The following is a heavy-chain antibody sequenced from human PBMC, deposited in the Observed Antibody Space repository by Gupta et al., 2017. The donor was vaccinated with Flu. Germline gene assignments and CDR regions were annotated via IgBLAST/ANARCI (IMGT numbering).Heavy chain of an antibody. J-gene: IGHJ4*02. D-gene: IGHD2-21*02. V-gene: IGHV1-69*01. CDR2: ILPILGAA. Sequence: QVQLVQSGAEVKRHGSSVKVSCQASGGSFSSESITWVRQAPGQGLEWMGDILPILGAANYAQKFQGRVTLTADESTSTAYMELSSLRSEDTAVYYCAREFPCGGDCYFLDYWGQGTLVSVSS. CDR1: GGSFSSES. CDR3: AREFPCGGDCYFLDY.